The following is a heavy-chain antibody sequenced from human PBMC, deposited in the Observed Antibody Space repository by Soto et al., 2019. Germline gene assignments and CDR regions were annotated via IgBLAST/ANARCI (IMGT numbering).Heavy chain of an antibody. CDR1: GDSVASNSVT. D-gene: IGHD6-13*01. V-gene: IGHV6-1*01. CDR3: ARLIGNSWFTA. Sequence: QVQMQQSGPGLVRPSQTLSLTCAISGDSVASNSVTWDWIRQSPSRGLEWLGRTYYRSKWYNDYAVSVKSRIIINPDTSKNQFSLHLNSVTPEDTAMYYCARLIGNSWFTAWGQGTLVTVSS. CDR2: TYYRSKWYN. J-gene: IGHJ5*02.